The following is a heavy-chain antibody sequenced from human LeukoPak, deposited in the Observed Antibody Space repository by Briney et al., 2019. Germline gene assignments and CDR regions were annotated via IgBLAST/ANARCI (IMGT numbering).Heavy chain of an antibody. J-gene: IGHJ3*02. CDR3: ARISGSYYTLAFDI. V-gene: IGHV3-23*01. Sequence: GGSLRLSCAASGFTFSSYAMSWVRQAPGKGLEWVSAISGSGGSTYYADSVKGRFTISRDNSKNSLYLQMNSLRAEDTAVYYCARISGSYYTLAFDIWGQGIIVTVSS. CDR1: GFTFSSYA. D-gene: IGHD1-26*01. CDR2: ISGSGGST.